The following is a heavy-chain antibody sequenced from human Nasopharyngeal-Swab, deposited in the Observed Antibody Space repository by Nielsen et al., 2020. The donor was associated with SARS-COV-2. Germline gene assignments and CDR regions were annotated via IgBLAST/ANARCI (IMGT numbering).Heavy chain of an antibody. CDR1: GFTFSTYS. CDR2: ISSTSAYI. CDR3: AGGGYGAFDI. D-gene: IGHD5-12*01. V-gene: IGHV3-21*01. J-gene: IGHJ3*02. Sequence: GESLKISCAASGFTFSTYSMNWVRQAPGKGLEWVSSISSTSAYIYYADSMKGRFTISRDNAKSSLYPQMNSLRAEDTAVYYCAGGGYGAFDIWGQGTMVTVSS.